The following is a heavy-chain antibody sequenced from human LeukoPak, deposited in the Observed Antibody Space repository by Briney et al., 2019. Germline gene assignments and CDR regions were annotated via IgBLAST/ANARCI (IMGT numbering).Heavy chain of an antibody. V-gene: IGHV3-23*01. CDR3: AKPPGGYYDSSGHHDAFDI. J-gene: IGHJ3*02. CDR2: ISGSGGST. CDR1: GFTFSSYA. Sequence: GGSLRLSCAASGFTFSSYAMSWVRQAPGKGLEWVSAISGSGGSTYYADSVKGRFTISRDNSKNTLYLQMNSLRAEDTAVYYCAKPPGGYYDSSGHHDAFDIWGQGTMVAVSS. D-gene: IGHD3-22*01.